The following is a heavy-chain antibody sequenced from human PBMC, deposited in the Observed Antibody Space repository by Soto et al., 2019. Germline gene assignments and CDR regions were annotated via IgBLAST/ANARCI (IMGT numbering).Heavy chain of an antibody. CDR3: ARESEDLTSNFDY. CDR2: ISSTTNYI. J-gene: IGHJ4*02. Sequence: GGSLRLSCAASGFTFTRYSMNWVRQAPGKGLEWVSSISSTTNYIYYGDSMKSRFTISRDNAKNSLYLEMNSLRAEDTAVYYCARESEDLTSNFDYWGQGTLVTVSS. CDR1: GFTFTRYS. V-gene: IGHV3-21*06.